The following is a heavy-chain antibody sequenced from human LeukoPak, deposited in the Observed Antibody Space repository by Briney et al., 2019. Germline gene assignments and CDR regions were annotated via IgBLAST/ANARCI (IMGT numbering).Heavy chain of an antibody. CDR3: ARRSAAKDAFDI. J-gene: IGHJ3*02. CDR1: GFTFSSYW. V-gene: IGHV3-74*01. Sequence: GGSLRLSCAASGFTFSSYWMHWGRQAPGKGLGWGSRINSDGSSTSYADSVKGRVTISRDNAKNTLYLQMHSLRAEDTAVYYCARRSAAKDAFDIWGQGTMVTVSS. D-gene: IGHD6-25*01. CDR2: INSDGSST.